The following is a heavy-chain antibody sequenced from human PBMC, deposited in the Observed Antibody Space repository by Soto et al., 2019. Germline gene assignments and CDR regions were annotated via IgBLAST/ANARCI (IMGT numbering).Heavy chain of an antibody. Sequence: QVQLQESGPGLVKPSQTLSLTCTVSGGSISSGGYYWSWIRQHPGKGLEWIGYIYYSGSTYYNPSLKKRVTISVDTSKNQFSQKLSSVTAADTAVYYCARDRYSSGPDYWGQGTLVTVSS. J-gene: IGHJ4*02. D-gene: IGHD6-19*01. CDR1: GGSISSGGYY. V-gene: IGHV4-31*03. CDR2: IYYSGST. CDR3: ARDRYSSGPDY.